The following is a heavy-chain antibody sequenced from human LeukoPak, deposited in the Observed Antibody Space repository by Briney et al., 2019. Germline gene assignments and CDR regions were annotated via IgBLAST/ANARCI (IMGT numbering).Heavy chain of an antibody. Sequence: SETLSLTCTVSGGSISSGSYYWSWIRQPAGKGLEWIGRIYTSGSTNYNPSLKSRVTISVDTSKNQFSLKLSSVTAADTAVYYCARDNSDGAGHYWWFDPWGQGTLVTVSS. D-gene: IGHD3-22*01. J-gene: IGHJ5*02. CDR2: IYTSGST. V-gene: IGHV4-61*02. CDR1: GGSISSGSYY. CDR3: ARDNSDGAGHYWWFDP.